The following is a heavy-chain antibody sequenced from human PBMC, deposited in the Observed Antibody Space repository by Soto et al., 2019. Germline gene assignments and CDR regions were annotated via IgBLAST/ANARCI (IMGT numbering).Heavy chain of an antibody. CDR1: GYTLTELS. CDR3: ATERGVGAKDAFDI. J-gene: IGHJ3*02. D-gene: IGHD1-26*01. CDR2: FDPEDGEA. Sequence: ASVKVSCKVSGYTLTELSMHWVRQAPGKGLEWMGGFDPEDGEAIYAQKFQGRVTMTEDTSTDTAYMELSSLRSEDTAVYYCATERGVGAKDAFDIWGQGTMVTVSS. V-gene: IGHV1-24*01.